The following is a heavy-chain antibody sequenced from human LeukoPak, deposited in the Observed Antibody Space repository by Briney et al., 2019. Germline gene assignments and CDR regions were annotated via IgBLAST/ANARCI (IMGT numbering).Heavy chain of an antibody. Sequence: SETLSLTCAVYGGSFSGYYWSWIRQPPGKGLEWIGEINHSGSTNYNPSLKSRVTISVDTSKNQFSLKLSSVTAADTAVYYCARGLTIFGVVIKRPFYNWFDPWGQGTLVTVSS. V-gene: IGHV4-34*01. J-gene: IGHJ5*02. CDR1: GGSFSGYY. D-gene: IGHD3-3*01. CDR2: INHSGST. CDR3: ARGLTIFGVVIKRPFYNWFDP.